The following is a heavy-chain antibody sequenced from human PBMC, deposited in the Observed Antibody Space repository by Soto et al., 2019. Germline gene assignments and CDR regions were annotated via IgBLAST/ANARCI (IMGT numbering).Heavy chain of an antibody. D-gene: IGHD2-2*01. J-gene: IGHJ2*01. CDR1: GFTFINYA. CDR2: ISGGGDRT. CDR3: ARKVLGSTSRPDWWYFDL. Sequence: EVQLLESGGGLVQPGGSLRLSCVGSGFTFINYAMNWVRQTPGKGLEWVSTISGGGDRTFDADTVKARCTISRDNSKNTVNLQMNSLRADDTAVYYCARKVLGSTSRPDWWYFDLWGRGTLVTVSS. V-gene: IGHV3-23*01.